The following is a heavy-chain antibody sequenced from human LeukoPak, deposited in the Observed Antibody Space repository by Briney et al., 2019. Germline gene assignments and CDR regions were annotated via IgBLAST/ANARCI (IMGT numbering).Heavy chain of an antibody. CDR3: ARDSYGMDV. V-gene: IGHV3-30*03. J-gene: IGHJ6*02. CDR1: GFTFSSYG. Sequence: GGSLRLSCAASGFTFSSYGMHWVRQAPGKGLEWVAVISYDGSNKYYADSVKGRFTISRDNAKNSLYLQMNSPRAEDTAVYYCARDSYGMDVWGQGTTVTVSS. CDR2: ISYDGSNK.